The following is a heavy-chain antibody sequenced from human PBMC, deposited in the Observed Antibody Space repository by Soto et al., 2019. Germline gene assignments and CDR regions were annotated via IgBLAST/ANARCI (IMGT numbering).Heavy chain of an antibody. J-gene: IGHJ4*02. CDR1: GGSFSGYY. CDR3: ARSPPRFYCSGGSCYRFDY. V-gene: IGHV4-34*01. CDR2: INHSGST. Sequence: QVQLQQWGAGLLKPSETLSLTCAVYGGSFSGYYWSWIRQPPGKGLEWIGEINHSGSTNYNPSLKSRVTISVDTSKNQFSLKLSSVTAADTAVYYCARSPPRFYCSGGSCYRFDYWGQRTLVTVSS. D-gene: IGHD2-15*01.